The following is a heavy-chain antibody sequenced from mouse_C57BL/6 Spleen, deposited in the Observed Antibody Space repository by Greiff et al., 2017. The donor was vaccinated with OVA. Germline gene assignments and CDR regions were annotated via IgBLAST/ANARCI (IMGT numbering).Heavy chain of an antibody. V-gene: IGHV1-15*01. CDR2: IDPETGGT. CDR1: GYTFTDYE. Sequence: VQLQQSGAELVRPGASVTLSCKASGYTFTDYEMHWVKQTPVHGLEWIGAIDPETGGTAYNQKFKGKAILTADKSSSTAYMELRSLTSADSAVYYCRRERLGRSDYWGQGTTLTVSS. D-gene: IGHD4-1*01. CDR3: RRERLGRSDY. J-gene: IGHJ2*01.